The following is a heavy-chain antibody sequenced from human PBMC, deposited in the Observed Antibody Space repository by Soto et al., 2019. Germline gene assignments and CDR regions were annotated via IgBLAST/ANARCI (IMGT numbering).Heavy chain of an antibody. CDR1: GFTFSSYG. CDR2: ISYDGSNK. J-gene: IGHJ6*02. Sequence: HPGGSLRLSCAASGFTFSSYGMHWVRQAPGKGLEWVAVISYDGSNKYYADSVKGRFTISRDNSKNTLYLQMNSLRAEDTAVYYCAKEYEAAAENYYYYGMDVWGQGTTVTVSS. CDR3: AKEYEAAAENYYYYGMDV. D-gene: IGHD6-13*01. V-gene: IGHV3-30*18.